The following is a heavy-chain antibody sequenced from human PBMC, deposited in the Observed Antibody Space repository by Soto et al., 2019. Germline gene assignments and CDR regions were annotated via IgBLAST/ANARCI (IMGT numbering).Heavy chain of an antibody. V-gene: IGHV3-7*05. CDR1: GFTFSSYW. J-gene: IGHJ5*02. D-gene: IGHD4-4*01. Sequence: GGSLRLSCAASGFTFSSYWMSWVRQAPGKGLEWVANIKQDGSEKYHVDSVKGRFTISRDNAKNSLYLQMNSLRAEDTAVYYCARDQMTTVTTGLGENWFDPWGQGTLVTVSS. CDR2: IKQDGSEK. CDR3: ARDQMTTVTTGLGENWFDP.